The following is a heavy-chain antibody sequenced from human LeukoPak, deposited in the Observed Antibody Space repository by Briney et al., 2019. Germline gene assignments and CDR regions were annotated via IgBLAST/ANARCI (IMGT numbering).Heavy chain of an antibody. J-gene: IGHJ4*02. Sequence: GGTLRLSCAASACTFSSYTMSWVRQAPGKGLEWVSTINGGGGTTYSTDPVKGRFTISRANSKNTLHLQVNSLRAEDTAIYSCARGGLSRDTFDSWGQGTLVTVSS. CDR1: ACTFSSYT. CDR2: INGGGGTT. V-gene: IGHV3-23*01. D-gene: IGHD2-2*01. CDR3: ARGGLSRDTFDS.